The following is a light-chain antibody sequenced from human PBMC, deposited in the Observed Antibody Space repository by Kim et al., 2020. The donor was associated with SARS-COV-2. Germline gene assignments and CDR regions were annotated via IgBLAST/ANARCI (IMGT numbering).Light chain of an antibody. CDR2: GAS. V-gene: IGKV1-17*01. Sequence: DIQMTQSPSSLSASVGDRATITCRASQDIRNDLGWYQQNPGRAPKRLIYGASSLQSGVPSRFSGSGSETEFTLTISSLQPEDFATYFCLQHNTYPITIGQGTRLEIK. CDR3: LQHNTYPIT. CDR1: QDIRND. J-gene: IGKJ5*01.